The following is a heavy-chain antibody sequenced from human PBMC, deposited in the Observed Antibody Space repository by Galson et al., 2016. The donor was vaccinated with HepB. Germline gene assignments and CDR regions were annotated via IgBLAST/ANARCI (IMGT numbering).Heavy chain of an antibody. CDR2: INHSGST. V-gene: IGHV4-34*01. J-gene: IGHJ4*02. CDR1: GGSFSGYY. CDR3: ARGLGVVTAGL. D-gene: IGHD2-21*02. Sequence: SETLSLTCAVYGGSFSGYYWSWIRQPPGKGLEWIGEINHSGSTNYNPSLKSRVTISVDTSKNQFSLKLSSVTAADTAVYYCARGLGVVTAGLGGQGTLVTVSS.